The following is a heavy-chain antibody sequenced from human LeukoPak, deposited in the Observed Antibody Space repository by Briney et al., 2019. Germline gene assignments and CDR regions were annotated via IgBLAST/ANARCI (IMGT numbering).Heavy chain of an antibody. V-gene: IGHV1-69*01. CDR3: ARDKDTTGTTDYYYYYMDV. J-gene: IGHJ6*03. CDR1: GGTFSSYA. Sequence: GASVKVSCKASGGTFSSYAISWVRQAPGQGLEWMGGIIPIFGTANYAQKFQGRVTITADESTSTAYMELSSLRSEDTAVYYCARDKDTTGTTDYYYYYMDVWGKGTTVTVSS. CDR2: IIPIFGTA. D-gene: IGHD1-1*01.